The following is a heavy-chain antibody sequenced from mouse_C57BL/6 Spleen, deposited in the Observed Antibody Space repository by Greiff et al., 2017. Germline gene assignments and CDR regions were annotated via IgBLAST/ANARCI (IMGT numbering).Heavy chain of an antibody. Sequence: EVKLMESGGGLVKPGGSLKLSCAASGFTFSSYAMSWVRQTPDKRLEWVATISDGGSYTYYPDNVKGRFTISRDNAKNNLYLQRSHLKSEDTAMYYCAREGAYYSKRGAFDYWGQGTTLTVSS. CDR3: AREGAYYSKRGAFDY. J-gene: IGHJ2*01. CDR1: GFTFSSYA. D-gene: IGHD2-5*01. V-gene: IGHV5-4*01. CDR2: ISDGGSYT.